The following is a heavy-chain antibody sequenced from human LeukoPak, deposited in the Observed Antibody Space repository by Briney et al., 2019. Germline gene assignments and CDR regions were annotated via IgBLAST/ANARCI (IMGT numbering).Heavy chain of an antibody. V-gene: IGHV3-21*01. CDR3: AREYSSSSYYYGLDV. D-gene: IGHD6-6*01. CDR2: ITYSSSYI. Sequence: ETLSLTCTVSGASVSSYYWNWVRQAPGRGPEWVSSITYSSSYIYYADSVKGRFTISRDNAKNSLYLQMSSLRAEDTAVYYCAREYSSSSYYYGLDVWGQGTTVTVSS. CDR1: GASVSSYY. J-gene: IGHJ6*02.